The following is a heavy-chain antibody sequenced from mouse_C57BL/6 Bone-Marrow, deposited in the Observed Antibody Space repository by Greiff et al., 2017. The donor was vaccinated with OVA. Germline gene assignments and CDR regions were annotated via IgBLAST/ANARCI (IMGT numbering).Heavy chain of an antibody. CDR1: GFTFSSYA. J-gene: IGHJ4*01. V-gene: IGHV5-4*01. CDR2: ISDGGSYT. Sequence: EVHLVESGGGLVKPGGSLKLSCAASGFTFSSYAMSWVRQTPEKRLEWVATISDGGSYTYYPDNVKGRFTISRDNAKNNLYLQMSHLKSEDTAMYYCASRKDAMDYWGQGTSVTVSS. CDR3: ASRKDAMDY.